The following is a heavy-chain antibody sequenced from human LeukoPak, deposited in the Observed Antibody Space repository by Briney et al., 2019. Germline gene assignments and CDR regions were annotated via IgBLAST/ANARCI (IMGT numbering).Heavy chain of an antibody. Sequence: SETLSLTCTVSGGSISSYYWSWTRQPPGKGLEWIGYIYYSGSTNYNPSLKSRVSMSVDTSKNQFSLKLNSVTAADTAVYYCARDAGGSGSYYSRLDYWGQGTLVTVSS. CDR1: GGSISSYY. D-gene: IGHD3-10*01. J-gene: IGHJ4*02. CDR3: ARDAGGSGSYYSRLDY. V-gene: IGHV4-59*12. CDR2: IYYSGST.